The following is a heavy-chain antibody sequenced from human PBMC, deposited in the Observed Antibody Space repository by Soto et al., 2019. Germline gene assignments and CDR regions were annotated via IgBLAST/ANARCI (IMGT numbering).Heavy chain of an antibody. CDR2: IYYRGNT. CDR1: GGSIGTYY. Sequence: SETLSLTCTVSGGSIGTYYWSWIRQPPGKGLEWIGYIYYRGNTDYNPSLKSRVTMSLDTPKNQFSLKLSSVTAADTAVYYCARHPGYYDILTGYTTYYFDYWGQGILVTVSS. CDR3: ARHPGYYDILTGYTTYYFDY. V-gene: IGHV4-59*08. J-gene: IGHJ4*02. D-gene: IGHD3-9*01.